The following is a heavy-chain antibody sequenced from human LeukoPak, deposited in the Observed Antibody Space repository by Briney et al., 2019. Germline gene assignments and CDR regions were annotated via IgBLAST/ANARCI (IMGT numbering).Heavy chain of an antibody. CDR1: GYTFTSYD. V-gene: IGHV1-2*02. CDR3: AGQKDPRPIDY. J-gene: IGHJ4*02. CDR2: VNPASGGT. Sequence: ASVKVSCKASGYTFTSYDINWVRQAPGQGLEWMGWVNPASGGTNYAQKFQGRVTMTRDTSIATAYMELNELTSDDTAVYYCAGQKDPRPIDYWGQGTLVTVSS.